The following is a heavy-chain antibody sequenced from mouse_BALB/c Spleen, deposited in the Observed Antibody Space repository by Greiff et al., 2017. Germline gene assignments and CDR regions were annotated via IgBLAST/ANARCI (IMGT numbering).Heavy chain of an antibody. D-gene: IGHD2-4*01. J-gene: IGHJ3*01. CDR2: IDPANGNT. CDR1: GFNIKDTY. Sequence: EVQLQQSGAELVKPGASVKLSCTASGFNIKDTYMHWVKQRPEQGLEWIGRIDPANGNTKYDPKFQGKATITADTSSNTAYLQLSSLTSEDTAVYYCARAYDYDPGFAYWGQGTLVTVSA. V-gene: IGHV14-3*02. CDR3: ARAYDYDPGFAY.